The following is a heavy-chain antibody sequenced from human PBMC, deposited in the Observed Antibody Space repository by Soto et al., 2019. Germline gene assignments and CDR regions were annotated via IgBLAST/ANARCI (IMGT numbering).Heavy chain of an antibody. CDR3: ARVDWKYGDSQKYYFDN. CDR1: GGTFSDSI. CDR2: IIPVIDVA. Sequence: QVQLVQSGAEVKKPGSSMKVSCKASGGTFSDSIMSWVRQAPGQGLEWMGRIIPVIDVANYAQKFQGRVTITADKSTSTAYMELRSLTSEDTAVYYCARVDWKYGDSQKYYFDNWGQGTLVTVSS. D-gene: IGHD4-17*01. J-gene: IGHJ4*02. V-gene: IGHV1-69*02.